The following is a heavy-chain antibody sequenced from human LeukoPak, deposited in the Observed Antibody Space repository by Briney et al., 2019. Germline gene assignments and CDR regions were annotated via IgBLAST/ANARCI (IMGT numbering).Heavy chain of an antibody. V-gene: IGHV3-33*01. CDR3: ARDYGLGIDC. CDR2: IWYDGTNK. Sequence: GGSLRLSCAASGFTFSSFGMHWVRQAPGKGLEWVAIIWYDGTNKYCADSVKGRFTISRDNSKNTLDLEMNSLRGEDTAVYYCARDYGLGIDCWGQGTLVTVSS. D-gene: IGHD3-10*01. CDR1: GFTFSSFG. J-gene: IGHJ4*02.